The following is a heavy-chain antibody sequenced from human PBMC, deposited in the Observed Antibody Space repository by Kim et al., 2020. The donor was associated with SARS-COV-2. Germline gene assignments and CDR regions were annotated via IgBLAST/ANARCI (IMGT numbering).Heavy chain of an antibody. D-gene: IGHD6-13*01. Sequence: GESLKISCKGSGYSFTSYWISWVRQMPGKGLEWMGRIDPSDSYTNYSPSFQGHVTISADKSISTAYLQWSSLKASDTAMYYCARHDGGAIAAAGTGIWGQGTMVTVSS. CDR3: ARHDGGAIAAAGTGI. V-gene: IGHV5-10-1*01. CDR1: GYSFTSYW. J-gene: IGHJ3*02. CDR2: IDPSDSYT.